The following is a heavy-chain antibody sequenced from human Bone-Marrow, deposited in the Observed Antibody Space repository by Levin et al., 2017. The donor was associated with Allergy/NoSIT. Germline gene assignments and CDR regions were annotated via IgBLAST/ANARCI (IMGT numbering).Heavy chain of an antibody. Sequence: SGGSLRLSCAASGFTFRSYPMKWVRQAPGKGLEWVALISFDGYSTYLAHSVRGRFTISRDNSNNTLFLQMDNVRVDDAAVYYCATDLTSVRAVTAPKGLAYWGQGSRVIVSS. CDR1: GFTFRSYP. V-gene: IGHV3-30-3*01. D-gene: IGHD1-20*01. J-gene: IGHJ4*02. CDR2: ISFDGYST. CDR3: ATDLTSVRAVTAPKGLAY.